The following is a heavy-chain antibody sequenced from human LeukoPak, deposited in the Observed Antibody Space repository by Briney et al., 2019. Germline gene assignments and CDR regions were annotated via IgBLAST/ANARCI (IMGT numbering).Heavy chain of an antibody. CDR1: GGSISSSSYY. V-gene: IGHV4-39*01. Sequence: SETLSLTCTVSGGSISSSSYYWGWIRQPPGKGLEWIGSIYYSGSTYYNPSLKSRVTISVDTSKNQFSLKLSSVTAADTAVYYCASSPRVYYMDVWGKGTTVTVSS. J-gene: IGHJ6*03. CDR3: ASSPRVYYMDV. CDR2: IYYSGST.